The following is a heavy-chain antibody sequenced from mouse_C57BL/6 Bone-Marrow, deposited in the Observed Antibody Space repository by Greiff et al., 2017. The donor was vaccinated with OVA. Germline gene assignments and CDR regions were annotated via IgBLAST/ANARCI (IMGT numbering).Heavy chain of an antibody. J-gene: IGHJ2*01. CDR2: IYPGSGST. V-gene: IGHV1-55*01. D-gene: IGHD1-1*01. CDR1: GYTFTSYW. CDR3: ARYNYGSSYVDY. Sequence: VQLQQSGAELVKPGASVKMSCKASGYTFTSYWITWVKQRPGQGLEWIGDIYPGSGSTNYNEKFKSKATLTVDTSSSTAYMQLSSLTSEDSAVYYCARYNYGSSYVDYWGQGTTLTVSS.